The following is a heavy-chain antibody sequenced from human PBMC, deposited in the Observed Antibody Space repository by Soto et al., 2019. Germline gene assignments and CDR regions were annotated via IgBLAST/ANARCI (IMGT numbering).Heavy chain of an antibody. Sequence: QVQLVQSGAEVKKPGASVKVSCKASGYTFTSYGISWVRQAPGQGLEWMGWISAYNGNTNYAQKLQGRVTMNTDTSTSTAYMELRSLRSDDTAVYYCARDYDFWSGFGYYYYGMDVWGQGTTVTVSS. D-gene: IGHD3-3*01. CDR2: ISAYNGNT. CDR1: GYTFTSYG. J-gene: IGHJ6*02. V-gene: IGHV1-18*01. CDR3: ARDYDFWSGFGYYYYGMDV.